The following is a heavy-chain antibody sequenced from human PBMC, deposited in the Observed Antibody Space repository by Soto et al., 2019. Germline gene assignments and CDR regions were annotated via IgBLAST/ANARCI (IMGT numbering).Heavy chain of an antibody. J-gene: IGHJ6*02. CDR1: GFTFSSYG. Sequence: PGGSLRLSCAASGFTFSSYGTHWVRQAPGKGLEWVAVIWYDGSNKYYADSVKGRFTISRDNSKNTLYLQMNSLRAEDTAVYYCARDPEWDIVLVPAALGPIPYYYGMDVWGQGTTVTVSS. D-gene: IGHD2-2*01. V-gene: IGHV3-33*01. CDR3: ARDPEWDIVLVPAALGPIPYYYGMDV. CDR2: IWYDGSNK.